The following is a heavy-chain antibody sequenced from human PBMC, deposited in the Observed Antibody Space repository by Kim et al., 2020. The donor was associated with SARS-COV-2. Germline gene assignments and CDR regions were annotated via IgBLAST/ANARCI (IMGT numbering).Heavy chain of an antibody. V-gene: IGHV3-64*01. J-gene: IGHJ6*02. CDR2: ISANGAIT. CDR1: GFTFSDYA. D-gene: IGHD3-16*01. CDR3: ARRFDFFYYAMDV. Sequence: GGSLRLSCAGSGFTFSDYAIHWVRQAPGKGLEYVSAISANGAITYYANSVKGRFTISRDNSKNTLYLQMGSLRGEDMAVYYCARRFDFFYYAMDVWGQGTAVTVSS.